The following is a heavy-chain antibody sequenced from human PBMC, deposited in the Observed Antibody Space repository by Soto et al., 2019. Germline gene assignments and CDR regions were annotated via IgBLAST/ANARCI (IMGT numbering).Heavy chain of an antibody. CDR3: ARVLYDILTGYYSPFDY. CDR2: ISAYNGNT. V-gene: IGHV1-18*01. Sequence: GASVKVSCKASGYTFTSYGISWVRQAPGQGLEWMGWISAYNGNTNYAQKLQGRVTMTTDTSTSTAYMELRSLRSDDTAVYYCARVLYDILTGYYSPFDYWGQGTLVTVSS. CDR1: GYTFTSYG. D-gene: IGHD3-9*01. J-gene: IGHJ4*02.